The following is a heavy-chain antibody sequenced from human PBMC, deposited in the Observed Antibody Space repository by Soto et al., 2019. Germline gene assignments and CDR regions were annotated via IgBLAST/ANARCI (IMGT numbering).Heavy chain of an antibody. V-gene: IGHV1-18*01. J-gene: IGHJ3*02. CDR3: ARGGPQQWLVRGAFDI. D-gene: IGHD6-19*01. CDR2: ISAYNGNT. Sequence: ASVKVSCKASGYTFTSYGISWVRQAPGQGLEWMGWISAYNGNTNYAQKLQGRVTMTTDTSTSTAYMELRSLRSDDTAGYYLARGGPQQWLVRGAFDIWGQGTMVTVSS. CDR1: GYTFTSYG.